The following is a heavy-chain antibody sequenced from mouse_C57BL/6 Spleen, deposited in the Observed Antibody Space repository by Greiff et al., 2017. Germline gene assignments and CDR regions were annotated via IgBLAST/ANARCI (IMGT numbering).Heavy chain of an antibody. Sequence: VQLQQSGAELVRPGASVKLSCKASGYTFTDYYINWVKQRPGQGLEWIARIYPGSGNTYYNEKFKGKATLTAEKSSSTAYMQLSSLTSEDSAVYFCARCGYLDYWGQGTTLTVSS. J-gene: IGHJ2*01. CDR2: IYPGSGNT. CDR3: ARCGYLDY. CDR1: GYTFTDYY. V-gene: IGHV1-76*01. D-gene: IGHD1-1*02.